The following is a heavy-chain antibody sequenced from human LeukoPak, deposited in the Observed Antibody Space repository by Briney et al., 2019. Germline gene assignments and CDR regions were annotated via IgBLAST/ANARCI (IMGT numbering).Heavy chain of an antibody. Sequence: ASVKVSCKASGYTFTNYDINWVRQATGQGLQWLGWMNPNNDDTDYAPKFQDRVTLTWNTSINTAYMELSSLRSEDTAVYYCARAVHDYDSDGYYFGYYFDSWGQGTLVTVSS. J-gene: IGHJ4*02. CDR3: ARAVHDYDSDGYYFGYYFDS. V-gene: IGHV1-8*01. CDR1: GYTFTNYD. CDR2: MNPNNDDT. D-gene: IGHD3-22*01.